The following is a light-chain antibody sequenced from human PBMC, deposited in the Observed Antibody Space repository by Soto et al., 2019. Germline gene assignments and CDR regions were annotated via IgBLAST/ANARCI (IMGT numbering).Light chain of an antibody. CDR2: DAS. CDR3: HQYNSYPWT. CDR1: QSISSW. J-gene: IGKJ1*01. V-gene: IGKV1-5*01. Sequence: IRMTQSPSSLSASTGDRVTITCRASQSISSWLSWYQQKPGKAPKLLIYDASSLESGVPSRFSGSGSGTEFTLTITSLQPDDFATYYCHQYNSYPWTFGQGTTGDIK.